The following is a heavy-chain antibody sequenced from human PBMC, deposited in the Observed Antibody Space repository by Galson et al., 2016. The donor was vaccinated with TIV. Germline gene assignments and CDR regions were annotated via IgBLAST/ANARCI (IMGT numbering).Heavy chain of an antibody. Sequence: LRLSCAASGFTFSRFGMHWVRQAPGKGLEWVAVISYDGSNKYYADSVKGRLTISRDNSKNTLYLRMNSLRAEDTAVYYCAKDRDLYPPFMGTFDHWGQGTMVTVSS. CDR2: ISYDGSNK. CDR1: GFTFSRFG. CDR3: AKDRDLYPPFMGTFDH. V-gene: IGHV3-30*18. D-gene: IGHD7-27*01. J-gene: IGHJ4*02.